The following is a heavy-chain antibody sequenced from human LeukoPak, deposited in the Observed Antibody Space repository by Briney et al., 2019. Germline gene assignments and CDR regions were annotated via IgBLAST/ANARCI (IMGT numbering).Heavy chain of an antibody. CDR1: GFTFGDYT. CDR2: ISWDGSSA. D-gene: IGHD3-9*01. J-gene: IGHJ4*02. Sequence: PGGSLRLSCAASGFTFGDYTMHWVRQAPGKGLEWVSVISWDGSSAHYGDSVKGRFTISRDNSKNSLYLQMNSLRTEDTALYYCVKGSTRYFDWLSFDYWGQGTLVTVSS. V-gene: IGHV3-43*01. CDR3: VKGSTRYFDWLSFDY.